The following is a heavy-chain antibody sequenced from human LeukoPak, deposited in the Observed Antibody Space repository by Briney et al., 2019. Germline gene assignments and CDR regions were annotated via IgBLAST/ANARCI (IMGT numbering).Heavy chain of an antibody. D-gene: IGHD3-10*01. CDR3: AREDYYGSGNYVAWGDAFDA. Sequence: GGSLRLSCEASGFSFSSYWMTWVRQAPGKGLEWVANIKQDGSEKYYVDSVKGRFTISRDNAKMSVYLQMNSLRAEDTAVYYCAREDYYGSGNYVAWGDAFDAWGQGTTVTVSS. J-gene: IGHJ3*01. CDR1: GFSFSSYW. CDR2: IKQDGSEK. V-gene: IGHV3-7*01.